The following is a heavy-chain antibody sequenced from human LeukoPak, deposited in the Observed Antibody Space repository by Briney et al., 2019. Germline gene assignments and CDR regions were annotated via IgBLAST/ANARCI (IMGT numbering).Heavy chain of an antibody. CDR3: ARGRFLEWPLGY. Sequence: QPGGSLRLSCAAPGFTFSSYAMHWVRQAPGKGLEWVAVISYDGSNKYYADSVKGRFTISRDNSKNTLYLQMNSLRAEDTAVYYCARGRFLEWPLGYWGQGTLVTVSS. CDR2: ISYDGSNK. D-gene: IGHD3-3*01. J-gene: IGHJ4*02. CDR1: GFTFSSYA. V-gene: IGHV3-30-3*01.